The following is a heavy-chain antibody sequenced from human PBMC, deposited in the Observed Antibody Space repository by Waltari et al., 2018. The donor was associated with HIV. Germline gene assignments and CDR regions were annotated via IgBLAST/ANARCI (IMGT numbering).Heavy chain of an antibody. CDR2: IYYSGGT. CDR1: GGSISSYY. J-gene: IGHJ6*02. D-gene: IGHD2-2*01. Sequence: QVQLQESGPGLVKPSETLSLTCTVSGGSISSYYWSWIRQPPGKGLEWIGYIYYSGGTHDNPSLKSRVTRSVDTSKNQFSLRLSSGTAADTAVYYCARHWSSTSCSYYYGMDVWGQGTTVTVSS. V-gene: IGHV4-59*08. CDR3: ARHWSSTSCSYYYGMDV.